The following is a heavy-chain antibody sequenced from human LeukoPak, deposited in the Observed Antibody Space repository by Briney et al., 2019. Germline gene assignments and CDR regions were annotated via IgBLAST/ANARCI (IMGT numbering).Heavy chain of an antibody. CDR1: GGTFSSYA. D-gene: IGHD4-11*01. CDR2: IIPIFGTA. CDR3: ARDGRTTVSPRGYYYYYYYMDV. V-gene: IGHV1-69*13. Sequence: GASVKVSCKASGGTFSSYAISWVRQAPGQGLEWMGGIIPIFGTANYAQKFQGRVAITADESTSTAYMELSRLRSEDTAVYYCARDGRTTVSPRGYYYYYYYMDVWGKGTTVTVSS. J-gene: IGHJ6*03.